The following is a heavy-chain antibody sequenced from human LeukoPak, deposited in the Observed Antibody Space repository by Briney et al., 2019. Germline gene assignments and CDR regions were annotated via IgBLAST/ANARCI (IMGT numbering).Heavy chain of an antibody. Sequence: PSETLSLMCSVSGYLIRSGYFWGWIRQPPGKGLEWIASVYRNGSAYYNPSLKSRASISVDTSSNQFSLTLTSVSVADTAVYHCARLSSWFVAFWGQGSQVTVSS. J-gene: IGHJ4*02. V-gene: IGHV4-38-2*02. CDR3: ARLSSWFVAF. CDR2: VYRNGSA. D-gene: IGHD6-13*01. CDR1: GYLIRSGYF.